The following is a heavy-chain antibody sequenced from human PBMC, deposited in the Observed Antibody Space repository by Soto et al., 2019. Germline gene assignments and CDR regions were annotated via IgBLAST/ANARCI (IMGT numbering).Heavy chain of an antibody. J-gene: IGHJ5*02. CDR3: AKEGGYYSAGWFDP. Sequence: EVQLLESGGGLVQPGGSLRLSCAASGFTFSNYAMTWVRQAPGKGLEWVSGISGSGGNIYYADSVKGRFTISRDNSRNTLYLQMNSLRAKDTAVYYCAKEGGYYSAGWFDPWGQGILVTASS. CDR2: ISGSGGNI. V-gene: IGHV3-23*01. D-gene: IGHD1-26*01. CDR1: GFTFSNYA.